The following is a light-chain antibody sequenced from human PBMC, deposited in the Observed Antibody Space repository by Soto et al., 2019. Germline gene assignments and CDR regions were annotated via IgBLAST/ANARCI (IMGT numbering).Light chain of an antibody. CDR3: QHYDNLPPFT. Sequence: DIQMTQSPSSVSASVGDRVTITCQASQDIRKYLNWYQQKPGRAPKLLIYGASNLETGVPSRFSGSGYGTDFTFTISSLQPEDIATYYCQHYDNLPPFTFGPGTKVALK. J-gene: IGKJ3*01. CDR1: QDIRKY. CDR2: GAS. V-gene: IGKV1-33*01.